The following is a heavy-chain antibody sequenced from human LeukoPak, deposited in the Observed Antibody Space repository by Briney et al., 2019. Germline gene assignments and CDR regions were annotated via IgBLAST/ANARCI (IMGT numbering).Heavy chain of an antibody. CDR2: TYYRSKWLV. V-gene: IGHV6-1*01. J-gene: IGHJ4*02. Sequence: SQTLSLTCAISGDSVSGSIVAWNWIRQSPSRGLEWLGRTYYRSKWLVDYAGSLKGRITINADTSKNQLSLQLHSVTPEDTAMYYCTRFYSTNSFDYWGQGTLVTVSS. D-gene: IGHD6-13*01. CDR1: GDSVSGSIVA. CDR3: TRFYSTNSFDY.